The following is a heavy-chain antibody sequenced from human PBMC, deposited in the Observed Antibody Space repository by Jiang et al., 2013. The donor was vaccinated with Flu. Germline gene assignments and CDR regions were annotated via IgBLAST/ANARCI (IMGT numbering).Heavy chain of an antibody. CDR2: IYYSGST. Sequence: LLKPSETLSLTCTVSGGSISSSSYYWGWIRQPPGKGLEWIGSIYYSGSTYYNPSLKSRVTISVDTSKNQFSLKLSSVTAADTAVYYCARSTSPPXFDYWGQGTLVTVSS. V-gene: IGHV4-39*01. CDR1: GGSISSSSYY. CDR3: ARSTSPPXFDY. J-gene: IGHJ4*02. D-gene: IGHD2-2*01.